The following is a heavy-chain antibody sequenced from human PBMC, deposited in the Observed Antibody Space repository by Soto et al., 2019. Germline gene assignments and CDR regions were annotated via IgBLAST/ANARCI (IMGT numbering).Heavy chain of an antibody. CDR1: GGSISSYY. J-gene: IGHJ5*02. D-gene: IGHD3-10*01. Sequence: SETLSLTCTVSGGSISSYYWSWIRQPPGKGLEWIGYFYYSGSTNYNPSLKSRVTISVDTSKNQFSLKLSSVTAADTAVYYCARESMVRGSWFDPWGQGTLVTVSS. V-gene: IGHV4-59*01. CDR2: FYYSGST. CDR3: ARESMVRGSWFDP.